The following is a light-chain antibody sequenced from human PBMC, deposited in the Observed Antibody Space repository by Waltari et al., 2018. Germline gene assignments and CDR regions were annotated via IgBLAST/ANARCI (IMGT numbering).Light chain of an antibody. CDR2: AAS. CDR3: QQSHSAPLA. Sequence: DIQMTQSPSSLSASVGDRVTITCRASRAITNYVNWYQQRPGLAPKLLIYAASTLQGRVPTRFSGSGSGTDFTLTISSLQIEDFATYYCQQSHSAPLAFGGGTRLEI. V-gene: IGKV1-39*01. CDR1: RAITNY. J-gene: IGKJ4*01.